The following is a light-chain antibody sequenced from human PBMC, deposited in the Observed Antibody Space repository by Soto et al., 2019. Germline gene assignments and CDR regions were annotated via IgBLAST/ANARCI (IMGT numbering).Light chain of an antibody. CDR2: GAS. V-gene: IGKV3-20*01. Sequence: EIVLTQSPGTLSLSPGERATLSFRSSQSVSSSYLAWYQQKPGQAPRLLIYGASSRATGIPDRFSGSRSGPEFTLTISSLQSEDFAVYYCQQYNNWPPITFGQGTRLEIK. J-gene: IGKJ5*01. CDR1: QSVSSSY. CDR3: QQYNNWPPIT.